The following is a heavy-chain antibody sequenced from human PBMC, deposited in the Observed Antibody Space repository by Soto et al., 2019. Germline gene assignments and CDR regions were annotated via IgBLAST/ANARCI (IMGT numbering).Heavy chain of an antibody. CDR3: ARDGRVTMRHFHI. V-gene: IGHV1-3*01. J-gene: IGHJ3*02. CDR2: INPDNGES. D-gene: IGHD4-17*01. CDR1: GYTFSSYA. Sequence: RASVKVSCKASGYTFSSYAMHWVRQAPGQRPEWLGWINPDNGESKTSQKLQGRVTIPTDTSATTVYMELSSLTSEDTAVYYCARDGRVTMRHFHIWGQGTMVTVSS.